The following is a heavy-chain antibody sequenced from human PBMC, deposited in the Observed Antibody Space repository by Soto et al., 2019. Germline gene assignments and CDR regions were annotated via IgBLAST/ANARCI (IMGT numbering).Heavy chain of an antibody. CDR3: AKNSPREWRGFGELFNYYYYYMDV. CDR2: IYYSGST. D-gene: IGHD3-10*01. V-gene: IGHV4-59*01. CDR1: GGSISSYY. J-gene: IGHJ6*03. Sequence: SETLSLTCTVSGGSISSYYWSWIRQPPGKGLEWIGYIYYSGSTNYNPSLKSRVTISVDTSKNQFSLKLSSVTAADTAVYYCAKNSPREWRGFGELFNYYYYYMDVWGKGTTVTVSS.